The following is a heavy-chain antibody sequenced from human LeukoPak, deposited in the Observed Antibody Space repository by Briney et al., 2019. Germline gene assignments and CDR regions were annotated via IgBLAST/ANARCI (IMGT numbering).Heavy chain of an antibody. V-gene: IGHV3-7*01. CDR3: ARVSPKDAFDI. CDR2: IKQDGSEK. CDR1: GFTFSSCW. Sequence: GGSLRLSCAASGFTFSSCWMSWVRQAPGKGLEWVANIKQDGSEKYYVDSVKGRFTISRDNAKNSLYLQMNSLRAEDTAVYYCARVSPKDAFDIWGQGTMVTVSS. J-gene: IGHJ3*02.